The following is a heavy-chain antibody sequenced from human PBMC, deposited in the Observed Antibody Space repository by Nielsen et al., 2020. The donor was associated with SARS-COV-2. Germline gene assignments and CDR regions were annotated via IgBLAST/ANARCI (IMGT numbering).Heavy chain of an antibody. CDR1: GFTVSSNY. Sequence: GGSLRLSCAASGFTVSSNYMSWVRQAPGKGLEWVSSISGSFISIYYADSVRGRFTISGDNARNSRYLQMKSLRAEDTGVYYCAREGDILTGDLDLWGQGTLVTVSS. D-gene: IGHD3-9*01. CDR2: ISGSFISI. V-gene: IGHV3-21*01. CDR3: AREGDILTGDLDL. J-gene: IGHJ5*02.